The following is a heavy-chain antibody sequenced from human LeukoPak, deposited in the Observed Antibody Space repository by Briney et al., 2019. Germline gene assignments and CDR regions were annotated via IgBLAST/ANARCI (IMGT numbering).Heavy chain of an antibody. CDR2: ISAYNGNT. D-gene: IGHD2-2*01. CDR3: ARDRRRYCSSTSCYFFDP. Sequence: ASVKVSCKASGYTFTGYYMHWVRQAPGQGLEWMGWISAYNGNTNYAQKLQGRVTMTTDTSTSTAYMELRSLRSDDTAVYYCARDRRRYCSSTSCYFFDPWGQGTLVTVSS. J-gene: IGHJ5*02. CDR1: GYTFTGYY. V-gene: IGHV1-18*04.